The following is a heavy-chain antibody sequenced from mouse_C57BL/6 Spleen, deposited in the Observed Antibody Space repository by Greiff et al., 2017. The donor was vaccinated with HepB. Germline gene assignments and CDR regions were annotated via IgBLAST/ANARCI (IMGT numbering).Heavy chain of an antibody. Sequence: ESGPGLVKPSQSLSLTCSVTGYSITSGYYWNWIRQFPGNKLEWMGYISYDGSNNYNPSLKNRISITRDTSKNQFFLKLNSVTTEDTATYYCARKGSNSRGYAMDYWGQGTSVTVSS. V-gene: IGHV3-6*01. CDR3: ARKGSNSRGYAMDY. CDR1: GYSITSGYY. CDR2: ISYDGSN. D-gene: IGHD2-5*01. J-gene: IGHJ4*01.